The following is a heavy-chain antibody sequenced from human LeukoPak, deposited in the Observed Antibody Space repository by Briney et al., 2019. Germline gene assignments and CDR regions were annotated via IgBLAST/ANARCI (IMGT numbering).Heavy chain of an antibody. J-gene: IGHJ3*02. Sequence: PSETLSLTCAVYGGSFSGYYWSWIRQPPGKGLEWIGEINHSGSTNYNPSLKSRVTISVDTSENQFSLRLSSVTAADTAVYYCARGGYSYGFKAFDIWGQGTKVTVSS. CDR2: INHSGST. CDR1: GGSFSGYY. CDR3: ARGGYSYGFKAFDI. D-gene: IGHD5-18*01. V-gene: IGHV4-34*01.